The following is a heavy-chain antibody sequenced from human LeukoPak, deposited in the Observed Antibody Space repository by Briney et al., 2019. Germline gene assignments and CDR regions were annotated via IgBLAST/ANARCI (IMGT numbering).Heavy chain of an antibody. CDR1: GYTFTGYY. D-gene: IGHD4-17*01. Sequence: ASVKVSCKASGYTFTGYYMHWVRQAPGQGLEWMGWISAYNGNTNYAQKLQGRVTMTTDTSTSTAYMELRSLRSDDTAVYYCARHSKYGDYGDYWGQGTLVTVSS. CDR2: ISAYNGNT. J-gene: IGHJ4*02. CDR3: ARHSKYGDYGDY. V-gene: IGHV1-18*04.